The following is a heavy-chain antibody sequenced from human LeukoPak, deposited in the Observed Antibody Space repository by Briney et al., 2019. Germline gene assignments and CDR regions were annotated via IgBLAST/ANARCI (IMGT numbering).Heavy chain of an antibody. V-gene: IGHV4-59*08. J-gene: IGHJ6*02. D-gene: IGHD1-26*01. CDR1: GGSISSYY. Sequence: SETLSLTCTVSGGSISSYYWSWIRQPPGKGREWIGYIYYSGSTNYNPSLKSRVTIAVDTSKNQFSLKLSSVTAADTAVYYCARSMRGWGSGLYGMDVWGQGTTVTVSS. CDR3: ARSMRGWGSGLYGMDV. CDR2: IYYSGST.